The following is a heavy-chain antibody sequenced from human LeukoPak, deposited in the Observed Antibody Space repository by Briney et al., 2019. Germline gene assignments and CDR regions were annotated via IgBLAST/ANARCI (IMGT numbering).Heavy chain of an antibody. CDR1: GGSISSYY. D-gene: IGHD3-16*02. V-gene: IGHV4-4*07. CDR3: ARGAKHMTNHMITFGGVIDLPAY. J-gene: IGHJ4*02. CDR2: IYTSGST. Sequence: SETLSLTCTVSGGSISSYYWSWIRQPAGKGLEWIGRIYTSGSTNYNPSLKSRVTMSVDTSKNQFSLKLSSVTAADTAVYYCARGAKHMTNHMITFGGVIDLPAYWGQGTLVTVSS.